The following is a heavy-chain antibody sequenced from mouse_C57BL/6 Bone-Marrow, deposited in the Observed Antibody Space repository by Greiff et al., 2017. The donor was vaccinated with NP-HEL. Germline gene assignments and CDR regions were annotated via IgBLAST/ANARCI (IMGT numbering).Heavy chain of an antibody. V-gene: IGHV1-5*01. D-gene: IGHD2-2*01. Sequence: EVQLQQSGTVLARPGASVKMSCKTSGYTFTSYWMHWVKQRPGQGLDWIGAISPGHSDTSYNQKFKGKAKLTAVTSASTAYMELSSLTNEDSAVYYCTKRMVTTPFAYWGQGTLVTVSA. CDR1: GYTFTSYW. CDR2: ISPGHSDT. J-gene: IGHJ3*01. CDR3: TKRMVTTPFAY.